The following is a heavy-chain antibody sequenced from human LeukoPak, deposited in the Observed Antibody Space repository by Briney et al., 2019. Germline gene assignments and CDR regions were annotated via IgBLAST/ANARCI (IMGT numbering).Heavy chain of an antibody. V-gene: IGHV4-34*01. Sequence: PSETLSLTCAVYGGSFSGYYWSWIRQPPGKGLEWIGEINHSGSTNYNPSLKSRVTISVDTSKNQFSLKLSSVTAADTAVYYCARGDSSGWYGIGYWGQGTLVTVSS. CDR1: GGSFSGYY. D-gene: IGHD6-19*01. CDR2: INHSGST. CDR3: ARGDSSGWYGIGY. J-gene: IGHJ4*02.